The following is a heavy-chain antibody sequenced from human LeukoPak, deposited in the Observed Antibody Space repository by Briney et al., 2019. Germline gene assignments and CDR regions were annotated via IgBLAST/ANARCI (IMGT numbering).Heavy chain of an antibody. Sequence: GGSLRLSCAASGFTFGSYWMHWVRQAPGKGLVWVSHINSDGTITAYADSVKGRFTISRDNAKNTLYLQMNSLRAEDTAVYYCARVGRAAAGCDYWGQGTLVTVSS. CDR3: ARVGRAAAGCDY. CDR2: INSDGTIT. D-gene: IGHD6-13*01. CDR1: GFTFGSYW. V-gene: IGHV3-74*01. J-gene: IGHJ4*02.